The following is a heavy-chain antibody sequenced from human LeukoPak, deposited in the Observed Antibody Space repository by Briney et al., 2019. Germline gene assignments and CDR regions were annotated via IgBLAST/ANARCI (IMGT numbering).Heavy chain of an antibody. CDR1: GFTFSSYS. CDR2: ISSSSSYI. D-gene: IGHD3-10*01. J-gene: IGHJ3*02. CDR3: ARDTAGVDNAFDI. Sequence: GGSLRLSCAASGFTFSSYSMNRVRQAPGKGLEWVSSISSSSSYIYYADSVKGRFTISRDNAKKSLYLQTNSLRAEDTAVYYCARDTAGVDNAFDIWGQGTMVTVSS. V-gene: IGHV3-21*01.